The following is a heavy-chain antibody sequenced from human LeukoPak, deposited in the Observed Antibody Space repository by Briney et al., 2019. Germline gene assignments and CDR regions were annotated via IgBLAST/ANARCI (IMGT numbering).Heavy chain of an antibody. J-gene: IGHJ4*02. Sequence: SETLSLTCAVSGDSSSSSIYYWGWIRQPPGKGLEWIGSIDYSGTTYYNPSLKSRATISVDTSKNQFSLKLSSVTAADTAVYYCAREYTLYRSGWFLDYWGQGTVVTVSS. V-gene: IGHV4-39*07. D-gene: IGHD6-19*01. CDR1: GDSSSSSIYY. CDR3: AREYTLYRSGWFLDY. CDR2: IDYSGTT.